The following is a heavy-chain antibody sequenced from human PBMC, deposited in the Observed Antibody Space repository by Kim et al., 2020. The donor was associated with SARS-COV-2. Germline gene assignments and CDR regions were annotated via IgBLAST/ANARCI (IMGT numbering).Heavy chain of an antibody. V-gene: IGHV3-30*04. Sequence: GGSLRLSCAASGFTFGSSAMHWVRQAPGKGLEWVAVISYGGSQRYYANSVKGRFTISRDNSKDTLYLLMSGLRAEDTSVYYCARDLEGVEMATRGGYYYGMDVWGQGTTVTVSS. J-gene: IGHJ6*02. D-gene: IGHD5-12*01. CDR1: GFTFGSSA. CDR2: ISYGGSQR. CDR3: ARDLEGVEMATRGGYYYGMDV.